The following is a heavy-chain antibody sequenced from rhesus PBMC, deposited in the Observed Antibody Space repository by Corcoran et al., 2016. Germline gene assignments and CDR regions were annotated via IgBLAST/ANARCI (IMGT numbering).Heavy chain of an antibody. Sequence: QVQLQESGPGVVQPSEPLSLTFAVSGASISDRSRCSWIRPPPGQGLEWIGYIYGSRTSTNYNPSLKSRVTISKDTSKNQFSLKLSSVTAADTAVYYCARGSGSYKVIGAFDFWGQGLRVTVSS. CDR2: IYGSRTST. CDR1: GASISDRSR. J-gene: IGHJ3*01. V-gene: IGHV4S10*01. D-gene: IGHD1-44*02. CDR3: ARGSGSYKVIGAFDF.